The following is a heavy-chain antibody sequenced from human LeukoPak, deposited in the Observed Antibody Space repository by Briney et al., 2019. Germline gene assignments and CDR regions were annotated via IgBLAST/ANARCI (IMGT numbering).Heavy chain of an antibody. CDR2: ITPNSGGT. D-gene: IGHD1/OR15-1a*01. Sequence: ASVKVSCKASGYTFTDYYIHWVRQAPGQGLEWMGWITPNSGGTDYAQKFQGRVTMTRDTSISTAYMELSRLTSDDTAMYYCTRGSANNGAGPKRAFEYWGQGTLVTLSS. CDR1: GYTFTDYY. J-gene: IGHJ4*02. V-gene: IGHV1-2*02. CDR3: TRGSANNGAGPKRAFEY.